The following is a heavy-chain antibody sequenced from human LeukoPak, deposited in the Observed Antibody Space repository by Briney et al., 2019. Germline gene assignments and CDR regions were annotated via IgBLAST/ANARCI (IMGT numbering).Heavy chain of an antibody. V-gene: IGHV4-59*01. CDR2: IYYSGST. CDR3: ARTQYSSPLFWFDP. Sequence: SETLSLTCTVSGGSISSYYWSWVRQPPGKGLEWIGYIYYSGSTKYNPSLKSRVTISVDTSKNQFSLKLTSVTAADTAVYYCARTQYSSPLFWFDPWGQGTLVTVSS. J-gene: IGHJ5*02. CDR1: GGSISSYY. D-gene: IGHD6-6*01.